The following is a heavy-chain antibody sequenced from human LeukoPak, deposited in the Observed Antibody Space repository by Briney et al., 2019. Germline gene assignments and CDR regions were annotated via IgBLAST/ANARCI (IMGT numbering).Heavy chain of an antibody. D-gene: IGHD3-16*01. V-gene: IGHV3-72*01. J-gene: IGHJ3*02. CDR3: SRDGGEGGNSAFDI. Sequence: PGGSLRLSCAASGFTFSDYILDRVRQAPGKGLEWGVRIRRGANSYTTEYAASVKGRFTISRDDSKNSLYLHMNSLKTEDTAVYHCSRDGGEGGNSAFDIWGQGTMVTVSS. CDR1: GFTFSDYI. CDR2: IRRGANSYTT.